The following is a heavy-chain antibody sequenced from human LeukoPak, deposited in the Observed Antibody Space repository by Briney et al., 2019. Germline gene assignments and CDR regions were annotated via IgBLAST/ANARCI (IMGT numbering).Heavy chain of an antibody. D-gene: IGHD6-13*01. CDR1: GGSISSGGYS. CDR3: ARIADDAFDI. CDR2: IYHSGST. Sequence: SETLSLTCAVSGGSISSGGYSWSWIRQPPGKGLEWIGYIYHSGSTYYNPSLKSRVTISVDRSKNQFSLKLSSVTAAGTAVYYRARIADDAFDIWGQGTMVTVSS. J-gene: IGHJ3*02. V-gene: IGHV4-30-2*01.